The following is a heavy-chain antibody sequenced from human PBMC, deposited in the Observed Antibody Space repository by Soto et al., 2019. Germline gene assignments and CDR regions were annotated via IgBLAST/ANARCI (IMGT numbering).Heavy chain of an antibody. CDR1: GFTFSSYS. Sequence: GGSLRLSCAASGFTFSSYSMNWVRQAPGKGLEWVSSISSSSSYIYYADSVKGRFTISRDNAKNSLYLQMNSLRAEDTAVYYCARHPPQALYYDILTGYSHFDYWGQGTLVTVSS. CDR3: ARHPPQALYYDILTGYSHFDY. J-gene: IGHJ4*02. V-gene: IGHV3-21*01. CDR2: ISSSSSYI. D-gene: IGHD3-9*01.